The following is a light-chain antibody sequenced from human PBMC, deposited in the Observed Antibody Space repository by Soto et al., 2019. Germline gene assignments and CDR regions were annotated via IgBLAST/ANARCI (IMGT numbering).Light chain of an antibody. CDR3: HQYGGSPPWT. CDR1: PSVSSSY. J-gene: IGKJ1*01. V-gene: IGKV3-20*01. Sequence: EILLTQSPGTPSFSSGERATPSFRARPSVSSSYLAWYQQRPGQAPRLLMYGAYTRATGIPDRFSGSGSGTDFTLTISRLEPEDIAVYYCHQYGGSPPWTFGQGTKVDIK. CDR2: GAY.